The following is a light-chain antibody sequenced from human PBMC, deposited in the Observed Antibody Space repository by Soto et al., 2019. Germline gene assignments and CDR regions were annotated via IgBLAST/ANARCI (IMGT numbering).Light chain of an antibody. V-gene: IGKV3-11*01. CDR3: QQRSNWPPGSLT. CDR1: QSVSSY. J-gene: IGKJ4*01. Sequence: EIVLTQSPATLSLSPGERATLSCRASQSVSSYLAWYQQKPGQAPRLLIYDASNRATGIPARFSGSGSGTDFKLTISSLEPEDFAVYYCQQRSNWPPGSLTFGGGTKVEIK. CDR2: DAS.